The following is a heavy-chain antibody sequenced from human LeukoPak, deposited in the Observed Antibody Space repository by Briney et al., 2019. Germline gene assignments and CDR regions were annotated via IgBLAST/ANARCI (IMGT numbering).Heavy chain of an antibody. D-gene: IGHD3-3*01. V-gene: IGHV3-7*01. Sequence: PGGSLRLSCITSGFNFRRYNMAWVRQAPGKGLEWLATFAWDEGAIEYADSVRGRFTISRDNAKNSVHLQMTGLRAEDMAVYFCVTEFWYRFDYWGQGLLVTVSS. CDR2: FAWDEGAI. CDR3: VTEFWYRFDY. J-gene: IGHJ4*02. CDR1: GFNFRRYN.